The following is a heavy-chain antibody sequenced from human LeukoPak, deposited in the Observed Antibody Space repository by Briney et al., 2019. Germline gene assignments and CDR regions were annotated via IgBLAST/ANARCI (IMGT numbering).Heavy chain of an antibody. Sequence: GRSLRLSCAASGFTFDDYAMHWVRQAPGKGLEWVSGISWNSGSIGYADSVKGRFTISRDNAKNSLYLQMNSLRAEDTALYYCAKDDYWGQGTLVTVSS. CDR3: AKDDY. J-gene: IGHJ4*02. CDR1: GFTFDDYA. CDR2: ISWNSGSI. V-gene: IGHV3-9*01.